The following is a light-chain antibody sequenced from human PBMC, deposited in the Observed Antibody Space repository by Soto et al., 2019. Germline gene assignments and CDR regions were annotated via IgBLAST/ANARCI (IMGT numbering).Light chain of an antibody. J-gene: IGLJ3*02. Sequence: QSALTQPASVSGSPGQSITISCTGTSSDVGSYNLVSWYQHHPGKAPKLMIYEGSKRPSGVSNRFSGSKSGNTASLTISGLQAEDEADYCCCSYAGSSTWVFGGGTKLTVL. CDR2: EGS. CDR3: CSYAGSSTWV. CDR1: SSDVGSYNL. V-gene: IGLV2-23*01.